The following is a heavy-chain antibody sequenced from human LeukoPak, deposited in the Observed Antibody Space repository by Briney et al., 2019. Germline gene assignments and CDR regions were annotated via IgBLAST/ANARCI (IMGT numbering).Heavy chain of an antibody. CDR3: AREKRYCNSRNICRADY. Sequence: ASVNVACKASNYSFVNYAISWARLAPGQRLEGMGWIDPYNGNTNYIQSLQGRLSLTTDTLTTTAFMELRSLRSDDTAVYYCAREKRYCNSRNICRADYWGQGTLVTVSS. CDR1: NYSFVNYA. V-gene: IGHV1-18*01. D-gene: IGHD2/OR15-2a*01. CDR2: IDPYNGNT. J-gene: IGHJ4*02.